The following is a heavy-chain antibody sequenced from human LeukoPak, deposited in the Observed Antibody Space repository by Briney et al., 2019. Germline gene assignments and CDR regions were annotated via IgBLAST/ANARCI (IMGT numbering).Heavy chain of an antibody. D-gene: IGHD3-22*01. V-gene: IGHV4-34*01. Sequence: PSETLSLTCAVYGGSFSGYYWSWIRQPPGKGLEWIGEINHSGSTNYNPSLKSRVTISVDTSKNQFSLKLSSVTAADTAVYYCARVHYHDSSGYYYPAPDYFDYWGQGTLVTVSS. J-gene: IGHJ4*02. CDR3: ARVHYHDSSGYYYPAPDYFDY. CDR2: INHSGST. CDR1: GGSFSGYY.